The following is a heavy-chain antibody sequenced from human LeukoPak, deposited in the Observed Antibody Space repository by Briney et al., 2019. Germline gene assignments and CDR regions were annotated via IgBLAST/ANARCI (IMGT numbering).Heavy chain of an antibody. CDR2: INHSGST. V-gene: IGHV4-34*01. D-gene: IGHD2-8*01. CDR3: ARGCIFCTNGVFSLYCLDW. J-gene: IGHJ4*02. CDR1: GGSFSSYY. Sequence: SETLSLTCAVYGGSFSSYYWSWIRQPPGKGLEWIGVINHSGSTNYNPSLKSRVTISVDTSKNQSSLKLSSVTAADTAVYYCARGCIFCTNGVFSLYCLDWWGQGTLVSVFS.